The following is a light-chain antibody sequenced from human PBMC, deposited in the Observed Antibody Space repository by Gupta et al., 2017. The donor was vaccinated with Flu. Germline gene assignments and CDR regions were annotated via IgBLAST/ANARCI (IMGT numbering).Light chain of an antibody. CDR3: RQDDNYPYT. J-gene: IGKJ2*01. CDR2: AAS. V-gene: IGKV1-6*01. CDR1: QGIRND. Sequence: AIQMTHSPSSLSASVGDRVTITCRASQGIRNDLGWYQQKPGKAPKLLIYAASSLQSGVPSRFSGSGSGTDFTLTISILQPEDFATYYCRQDDNYPYTFGPWTKLEI.